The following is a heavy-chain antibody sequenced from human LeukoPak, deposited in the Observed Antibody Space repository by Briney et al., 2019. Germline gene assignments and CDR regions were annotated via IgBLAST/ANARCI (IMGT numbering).Heavy chain of an antibody. D-gene: IGHD1-26*01. CDR2: IYHSGST. J-gene: IGHJ4*02. Sequence: SETLSLTCAVYGGSFSGYYWSWIRQPPGKGLEWIGEIYHSGSTNYNPSLKSRVTISVDKSKNQFSLKLSSVTAAVTAVYYCAREVRGSYLDYFDYWGQGTLVIVSS. CDR1: GGSFSGYY. V-gene: IGHV4-34*01. CDR3: AREVRGSYLDYFDY.